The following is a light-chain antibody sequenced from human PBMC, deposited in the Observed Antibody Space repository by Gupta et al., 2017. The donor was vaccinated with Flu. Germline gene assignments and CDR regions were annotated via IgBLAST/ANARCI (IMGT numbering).Light chain of an antibody. V-gene: IGKV3-15*01. CDR1: QSVRSH. J-gene: IGKJ3*01. Sequence: PATLSGSPGERATLTCRASQSVRSHLAWYQQKPGHAPRLLIYGASTRASGIPARFSGSGFGTEFTLTISSRQSEDFAVYYCHQDNTWPLTFGHGTNVDIK. CDR3: HQDNTWPLT. CDR2: GAS.